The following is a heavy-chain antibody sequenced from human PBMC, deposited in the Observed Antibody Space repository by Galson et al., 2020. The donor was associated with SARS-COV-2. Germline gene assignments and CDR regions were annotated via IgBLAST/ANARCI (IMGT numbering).Heavy chain of an antibody. D-gene: IGHD3-9*01. Sequence: GGSLRLSCTGSGFTFSDYAVHWVRQAPGKGLEWVAVMSYDGINQYYADSVKGRFTLSRDNSKSTQYLQMNSLRPEDTAVFYCARSAGRIPLYFEILSGSLNYFYYAMDVWGQGTTVT. CDR1: GFTFSDYA. V-gene: IGHV3-30*04. CDR2: MSYDGINQ. CDR3: ARSAGRIPLYFEILSGSLNYFYYAMDV. J-gene: IGHJ6*02.